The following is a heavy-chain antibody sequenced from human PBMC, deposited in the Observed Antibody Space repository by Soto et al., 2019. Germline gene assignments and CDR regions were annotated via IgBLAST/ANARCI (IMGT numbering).Heavy chain of an antibody. J-gene: IGHJ4*02. CDR3: ATRLPGAGCLDY. D-gene: IGHD7-27*01. CDR1: GFSFSNYA. Sequence: EVQLLESGGGLVQPGGSLRLSCAASGFSFSNYAMNWVRQAPGKGLEWVSRVSAGGGTTFYADSVKGRFTISRDNSKNTLYRQMTSLRAEDTAVYYGATRLPGAGCLDYGGQGTLVTVAS. CDR2: VSAGGGTT. V-gene: IGHV3-23*01.